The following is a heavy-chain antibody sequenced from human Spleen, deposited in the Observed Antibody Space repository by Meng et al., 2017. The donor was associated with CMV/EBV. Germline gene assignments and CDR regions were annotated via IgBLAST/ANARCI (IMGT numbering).Heavy chain of an antibody. CDR2: IYYSGST. Sequence: SETLSLTCTVSGGSISTYYWSWIRQPPGKGLEWIGSIYYSGSTYYNPSLKSRVTISVDTSKNQFSLKLSSVTAADTAVYYCARRPLSRAAAGHFDYWGQGTLVTVSS. J-gene: IGHJ4*02. CDR3: ARRPLSRAAAGHFDY. CDR1: GGSISTYY. V-gene: IGHV4-39*01. D-gene: IGHD6-13*01.